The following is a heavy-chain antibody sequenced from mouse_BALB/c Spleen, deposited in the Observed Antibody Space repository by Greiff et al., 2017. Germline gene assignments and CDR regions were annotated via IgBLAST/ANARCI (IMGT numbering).Heavy chain of an antibody. Sequence: VQLQQSGAELARPGASVKLSCKASGYTFTSYWMQWVKQRPGQGLEWIGAIYPGDGDTRYTQKFKGKATLTAEKSSSTAYMQLSSLASEDAAVYYCARGDGLAYWGQGTLVTVSA. CDR1: GYTFTSYW. J-gene: IGHJ3*01. V-gene: IGHV1-87*01. CDR2: IYPGDGDT. CDR3: ARGDGLAY. D-gene: IGHD2-3*01.